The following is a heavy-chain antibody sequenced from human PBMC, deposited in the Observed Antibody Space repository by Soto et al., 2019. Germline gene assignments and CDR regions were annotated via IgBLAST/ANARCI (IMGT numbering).Heavy chain of an antibody. CDR2: INAGNGNT. CDR1: GYTFTSYA. J-gene: IGHJ6*03. V-gene: IGHV1-3*01. D-gene: IGHD3-3*01. Sequence: ASVKVSCKASGYTFTSYAMHWVRQAPGQRLEWMGWINAGNGNTKYSQKFQGRVTITRDTSASTAYMELSSLRSEDTAVYYCASAPGFGAYMDVWGKGTTVTVSS. CDR3: ASAPGFGAYMDV.